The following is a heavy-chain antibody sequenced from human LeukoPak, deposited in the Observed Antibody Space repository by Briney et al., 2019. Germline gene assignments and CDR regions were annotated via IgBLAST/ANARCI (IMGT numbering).Heavy chain of an antibody. CDR1: GGTFSSYA. J-gene: IGHJ4*02. CDR3: ARERPPGDSSSWFLEGYFDI. V-gene: IGHV1-69*05. D-gene: IGHD6-13*01. CDR2: IIPIFGTA. Sequence: SVKVSCKASGGTFSSYAITWVRQAPGQGLEWMGRIIPIFGTANYAQKFQGRVTITTDESTSTAYMGLSTLRSDDTAVYYCARERPPGDSSSWFLEGYFDIWGQGTLVTVSS.